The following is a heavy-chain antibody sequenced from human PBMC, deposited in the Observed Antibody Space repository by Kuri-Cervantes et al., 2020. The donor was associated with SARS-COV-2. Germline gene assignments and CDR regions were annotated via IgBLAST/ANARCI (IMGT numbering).Heavy chain of an antibody. J-gene: IGHJ4*02. V-gene: IGHV4-59*01. CDR3: ARGSNYDFWSGYSTFDY. CDR1: GGSFSGFY. Sequence: SETLSLTCAVSGGSFSGFYWSWIRQPPGKGLEWIGYIYYSGSTNYNPSLKSRVTISVDTSKNQFSLKLSSVTAADTAVYYCARGSNYDFWSGYSTFDYWGQGTLVTVSS. D-gene: IGHD3-3*01. CDR2: IYYSGST.